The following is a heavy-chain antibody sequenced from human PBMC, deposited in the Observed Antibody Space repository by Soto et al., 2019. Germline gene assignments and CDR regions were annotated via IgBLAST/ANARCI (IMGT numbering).Heavy chain of an antibody. V-gene: IGHV4-34*01. J-gene: IGHJ6*02. Sequence: QVQLQQWGAGLLKPSETLSLTCAVSGGSFSAYYWTWIRQPPGRGLEWIGEIDHGGSTNYNPSLEGRVTMSIDTAKNRFSLNVTSVTAADTAVYYCVRGLRYSGMDVWGQGTTVTVS. CDR1: GGSFSAYY. D-gene: IGHD2-15*01. CDR3: VRGLRYSGMDV. CDR2: IDHGGST.